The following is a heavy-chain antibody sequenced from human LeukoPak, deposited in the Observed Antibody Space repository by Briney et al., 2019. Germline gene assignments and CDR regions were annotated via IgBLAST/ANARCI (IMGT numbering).Heavy chain of an antibody. D-gene: IGHD3-10*01. J-gene: IGHJ3*02. CDR3: ARVAIGRYYYDSGTIAFDI. V-gene: IGHV1-2*02. Sequence: ASVKVSCKASGYTFTGYYMHWVRQAPGQGLEWMGWINSNSGATNYAQKFQGRVTMTRDTSISTVYMELSSLRSDDTAVYYCARVAIGRYYYDSGTIAFDIWGQGTMVTVSS. CDR2: INSNSGAT. CDR1: GYTFTGYY.